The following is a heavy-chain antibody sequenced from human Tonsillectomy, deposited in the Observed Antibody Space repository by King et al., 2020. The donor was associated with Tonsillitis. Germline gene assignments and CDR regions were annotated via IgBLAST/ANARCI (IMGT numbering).Heavy chain of an antibody. V-gene: IGHV1-69*09. CDR1: GGTFSSYA. CDR3: ARENDCSGGSCNFDY. D-gene: IGHD2-15*01. CDR2: IIPILGIA. Sequence: EQLVQSGAEVKKPGSSVKVSCKASGGTFSSYAISWVRQAPGQGLEWMGRIIPILGIANYAQKFQGRVTITADKSTSTAYMELSSLRSEDTAVYYCARENDCSGGSCNFDYWGQGTLVTVSS. J-gene: IGHJ4*02.